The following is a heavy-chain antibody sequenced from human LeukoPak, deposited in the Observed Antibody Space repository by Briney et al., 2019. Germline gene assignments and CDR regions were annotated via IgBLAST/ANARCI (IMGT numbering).Heavy chain of an antibody. J-gene: IGHJ4*02. D-gene: IGHD4-17*01. CDR3: ARGIVTVTPDY. Sequence: SETLSLTCAVYGGSFSGYYWSWIRQPPGKGLEWIGEINHSGSTNYIPSLKSRVTISVDTSKNQFSLKLSSVTAADTDVYYCARGIVTVTPDYWGQGTLVTVSS. V-gene: IGHV4-34*01. CDR2: INHSGST. CDR1: GGSFSGYY.